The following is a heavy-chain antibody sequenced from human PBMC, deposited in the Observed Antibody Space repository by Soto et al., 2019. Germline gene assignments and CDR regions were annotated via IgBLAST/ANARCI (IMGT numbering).Heavy chain of an antibody. CDR2: INEDGSQK. CDR3: ARDDLGFCLKSSCAANDFTALDL. Sequence: GSLRLSCAASEFSFRSYWMTWVRQAPGKGLEWVALINEDGSQKYYVGSVKGRFIISRDNAKDSVYMQMDSLRAGDTAVYFCARDDLGFCLKSSCAANDFTALDLWGQGTQVTVSS. CDR1: EFSFRSYW. J-gene: IGHJ5*02. V-gene: IGHV3-7*01. D-gene: IGHD2-2*01.